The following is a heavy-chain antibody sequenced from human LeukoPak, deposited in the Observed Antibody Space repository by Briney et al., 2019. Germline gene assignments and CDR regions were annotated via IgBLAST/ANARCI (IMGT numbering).Heavy chain of an antibody. V-gene: IGHV3-30*18. D-gene: IGHD3-22*01. CDR1: GFTFSSYG. J-gene: IGHJ4*02. Sequence: GGSLRLSCAASGFTFSSYGMHWVRQAPGKGLEWVAVISYDGSNKYYADSVKGRFTISRDNSKDTLYLQMNSLRAEDTAVYYCAKDLDYYDVLGKIGYWGQGTLVTVSS. CDR3: AKDLDYYDVLGKIGY. CDR2: ISYDGSNK.